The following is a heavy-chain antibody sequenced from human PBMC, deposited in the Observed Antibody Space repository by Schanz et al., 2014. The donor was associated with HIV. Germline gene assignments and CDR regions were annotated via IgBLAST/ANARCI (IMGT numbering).Heavy chain of an antibody. CDR2: ISFDGSNK. V-gene: IGHV3-30*14. J-gene: IGHJ6*02. CDR3: ARSPSYGMDV. CDR1: GLTFNSYA. Sequence: VQLLESGGGLAQPGGSLRLSCAASGLTFNSYAMIWVRQAPGKGLEWVAVISFDGSNKYYADSVKGRFTISRDNAKNSLSLQMNSLRDEDTAVYYCARSPSYGMDVWGQGTTVTVSS.